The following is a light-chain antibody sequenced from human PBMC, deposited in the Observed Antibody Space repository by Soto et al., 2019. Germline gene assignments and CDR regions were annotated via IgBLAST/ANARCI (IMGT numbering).Light chain of an antibody. J-gene: IGKJ1*01. V-gene: IGKV3-20*01. CDR2: GAS. Sequence: EIVLTQSPGTLSLSPGERATLSCRASQSVSSNLAWFQQKPGQAPRLLIYGASTRDTGIPARFSGSGSGTEFTLTINRLEPEDFAVYYCQQYGSTPVTFGQGTKVDIK. CDR3: QQYGSTPVT. CDR1: QSVSSN.